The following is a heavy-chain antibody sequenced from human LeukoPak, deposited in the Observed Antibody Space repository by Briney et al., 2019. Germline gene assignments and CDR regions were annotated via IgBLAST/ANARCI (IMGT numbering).Heavy chain of an antibody. Sequence: GGSLRLSCAASGFTFSSYAMHWVRQAPGKGLEWVSGISWNSGSIGYADSVKGRFTISRDNAKNSLYLQMNSLRAEDTALYYCAKAFGGYYYYYMDVWGKGTTVTISS. V-gene: IGHV3-9*01. D-gene: IGHD3-16*01. CDR3: AKAFGGYYYYYMDV. CDR1: GFTFSSYA. CDR2: ISWNSGSI. J-gene: IGHJ6*03.